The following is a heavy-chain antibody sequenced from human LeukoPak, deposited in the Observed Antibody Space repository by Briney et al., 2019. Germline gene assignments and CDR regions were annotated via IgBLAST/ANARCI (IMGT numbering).Heavy chain of an antibody. D-gene: IGHD4-17*01. CDR3: AREDGDYGGFDY. CDR2: IYYSGST. Sequence: PSETLSLTCSVSGDSISSSSSYWSWIRQPPGKGLEWIGYIYYSGSTNYNPSLKSRVTISVDTSKNQFSLKLSSVTAADTAVYYCAREDGDYGGFDYWGQGTLVTVSS. V-gene: IGHV4-61*01. CDR1: GDSISSSSSY. J-gene: IGHJ4*02.